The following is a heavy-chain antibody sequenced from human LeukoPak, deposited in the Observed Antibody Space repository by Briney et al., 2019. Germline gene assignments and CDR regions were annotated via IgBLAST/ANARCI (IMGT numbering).Heavy chain of an antibody. J-gene: IGHJ4*02. CDR2: IYSGVST. Sequence: GGSLRLSCAASGFTVSSNYMSWVRQAPGKGLEWVSVIYSGVSTYYADSVKGRFTISRDNSKNTLYLQMNSLRAEDTAVYYCARDRYSSGWFDYWGQGTLVTVSS. D-gene: IGHD6-19*01. V-gene: IGHV3-53*01. CDR1: GFTVSSNY. CDR3: ARDRYSSGWFDY.